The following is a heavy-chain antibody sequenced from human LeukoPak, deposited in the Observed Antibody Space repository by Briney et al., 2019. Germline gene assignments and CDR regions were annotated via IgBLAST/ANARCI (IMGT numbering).Heavy chain of an antibody. CDR3: AGDREWFPGY. V-gene: IGHV3-53*01. CDR1: GFTISCNY. CDR2: IYSDGTI. Sequence: TGGSLRLSCAASGFTISCNYMSWVRQAPGKGLEWVSIIYSDGTIKYADSVKGRFTISRDNSKNTLDLQMNRLRVEDTAVYYCAGDREWFPGYWGQGTLVTVSS. J-gene: IGHJ4*02. D-gene: IGHD3-3*01.